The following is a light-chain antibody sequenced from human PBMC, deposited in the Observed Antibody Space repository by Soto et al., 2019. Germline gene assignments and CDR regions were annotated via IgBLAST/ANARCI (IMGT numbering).Light chain of an antibody. V-gene: IGLV2-14*01. CDR3: SSYTSSSRYV. Sequence: QSALTQPASVSGSPGQSITISCTGIRSDVDTNKYVSWYQQHPGKAPKIIIYEVSNRPSGVSNRFSGSKSGNTASLSISGLQAEDEADYYCSSYTSSSRYVFGTGTKVTVL. J-gene: IGLJ1*01. CDR2: EVS. CDR1: RSDVDTNKY.